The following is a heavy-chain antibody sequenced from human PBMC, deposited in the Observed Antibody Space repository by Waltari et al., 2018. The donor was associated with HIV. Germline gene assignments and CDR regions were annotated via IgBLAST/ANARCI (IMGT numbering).Heavy chain of an antibody. J-gene: IGHJ4*02. Sequence: QVQLIQSGAEMKKPGASMKVSCKASEYTFTTYHNHWVRQAPGEGLEWMGWINPDNGDTQYAQKFQGWVSMTRDTSINTAYMNLTRLRSEDSAVYYCARALSTTWHNLDYWGQGTLVTVSS. CDR2: INPDNGDT. CDR1: EYTFTTYH. D-gene: IGHD2-2*01. CDR3: ARALSTTWHNLDY. V-gene: IGHV1-2*04.